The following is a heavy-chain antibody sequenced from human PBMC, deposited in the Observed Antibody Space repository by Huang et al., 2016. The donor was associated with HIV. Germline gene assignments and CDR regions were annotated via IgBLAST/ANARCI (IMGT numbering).Heavy chain of an antibody. CDR2: INHRGST. CDR3: ARERMMSWLDDHDAFDI. CDR1: GGSFSGYY. Sequence: QVQLQQWGAGLLKPSETLSLTCAVYGGSFSGYYWSWIRQSPGKGLEWIGEINHRGSTNYNPSLKSRLTISVDTSKNQFSLKLGSVTAADTAVYYCARERMMSWLDDHDAFDIWGQGTMVTVSS. J-gene: IGHJ3*02. V-gene: IGHV4-34*01. D-gene: IGHD1-1*01.